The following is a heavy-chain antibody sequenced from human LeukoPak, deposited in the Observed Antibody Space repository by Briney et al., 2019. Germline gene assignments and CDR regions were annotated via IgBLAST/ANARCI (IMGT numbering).Heavy chain of an antibody. V-gene: IGHV1-2*02. CDR3: ARDSSLSMTYYYDSSGYSTDFDY. D-gene: IGHD3-22*01. CDR2: INPNSGGT. J-gene: IGHJ4*02. CDR1: GYTFTGYY. Sequence: ASVKVSCKASGYTFTGYYMHWVRQAPGQGLEWMGWINPNSGGTNYAQKFQGRVTMTRDTSIGTAYMELSRLRSDDTAVYYCARDSSLSMTYYYDSSGYSTDFDYWGQGTLVTVSS.